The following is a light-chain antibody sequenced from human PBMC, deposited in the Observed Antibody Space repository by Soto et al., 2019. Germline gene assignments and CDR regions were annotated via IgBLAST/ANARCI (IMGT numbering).Light chain of an antibody. CDR1: KLGDKY. J-gene: IGLJ1*01. V-gene: IGLV3-1*01. CDR3: QAWDSSTGV. CDR2: QDN. Sequence: DLTQPPSVSVSPGQSASITCSGDKLGDKYACWYQHKPGQSPVLVIYQDNKRPSGIPERFSGSNSGNTATLTISGTQAMDEADYYCQAWDSSTGVFGTGTKVTIL.